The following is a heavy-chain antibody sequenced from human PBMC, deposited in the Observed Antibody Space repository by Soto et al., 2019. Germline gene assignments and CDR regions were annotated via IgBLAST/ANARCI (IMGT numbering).Heavy chain of an antibody. CDR1: GGTFTNYA. D-gene: IGHD3-10*01. V-gene: IGHV1-69*01. CDR3: AGEVRTGNYGMAV. Sequence: QLQLVQSGAEVKKPGSSVKVSCKASGGTFTNYAISWVRQAPGQGLEWMGAIIPMFGTSSYAQKSQGTVTITADDSTSTAYMALSSLTFADPAVYYCAGEVRTGNYGMAVWGQGPTVTVSS. J-gene: IGHJ6*02. CDR2: IIPMFGTS.